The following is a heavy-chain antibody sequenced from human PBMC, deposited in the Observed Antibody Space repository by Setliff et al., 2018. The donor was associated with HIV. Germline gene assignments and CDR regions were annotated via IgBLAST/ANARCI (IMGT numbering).Heavy chain of an antibody. CDR2: INTATVTTT. D-gene: IGHD1-26*01. J-gene: IGHJ4*02. CDR3: ARVGRIYYFEH. Sequence: GSLRLSCAASGFSFSSYSMNWVRQAPGKGLEWIAYINTATVTTTVYYADSVKGRFTVSRDNAKNSLFLDMNSLRDDDSAVYYCARVGRIYYFEHWGQGTVVTVTS. CDR1: GFSFSSYS. V-gene: IGHV3-48*02.